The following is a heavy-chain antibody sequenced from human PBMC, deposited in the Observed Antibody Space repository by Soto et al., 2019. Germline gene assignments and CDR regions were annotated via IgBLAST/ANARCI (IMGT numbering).Heavy chain of an antibody. J-gene: IGHJ5*02. D-gene: IGHD2-2*01. Sequence: GGSLRLSFATSGFALSDYSMKWVRPAPGKGLGWVSSIKCSSSYISLAESLKGPFTLSRNNAQNYLDLPMNSMRVKETAVYYRARDCRRGSSSCNQSWFDPWGERTLVTVSS. CDR1: GFALSDYS. CDR2: IKCSSSYI. V-gene: IGHV3-21*01. CDR3: ARDCRRGSSSCNQSWFDP.